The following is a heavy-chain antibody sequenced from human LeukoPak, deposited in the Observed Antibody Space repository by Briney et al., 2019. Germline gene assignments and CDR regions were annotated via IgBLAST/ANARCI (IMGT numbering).Heavy chain of an antibody. V-gene: IGHV4-39*07. Sequence: SETLSLTCTVSGGSISSSSYYWGWIRQPPGEGLEWIGSIYYSGSTYYNPSLKSRVTISVDTSKNQFSLKLSSVTAADTAVYYCARGDRVAFDIWGQGTMVTVSS. J-gene: IGHJ3*02. CDR3: ARGDRVAFDI. CDR2: IYYSGST. D-gene: IGHD3-10*01. CDR1: GGSISSSSYY.